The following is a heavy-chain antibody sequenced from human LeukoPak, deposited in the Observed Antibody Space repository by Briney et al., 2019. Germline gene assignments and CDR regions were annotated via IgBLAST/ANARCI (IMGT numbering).Heavy chain of an antibody. CDR2: IDWDDDK. CDR1: GFSLSTSGMC. J-gene: IGHJ4*02. V-gene: IGHV2-70*11. CDR3: ARTLSSSRSGFDY. D-gene: IGHD2-2*01. Sequence: RESGPALVKPTQTLTLTCTFSGFSLSTSGMCMSWIRQPPGKALEWLSRIDWDDDKYYSTSLKTRLTISKDTSKNQVVLTMPNMDPVDTATYYCARTLSSSRSGFDYWGQGTLVTVSS.